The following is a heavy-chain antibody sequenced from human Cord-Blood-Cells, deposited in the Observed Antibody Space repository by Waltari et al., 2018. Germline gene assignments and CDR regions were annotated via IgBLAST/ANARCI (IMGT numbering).Heavy chain of an antibody. V-gene: IGHV4-61*01. CDR1: GGSVRSCSYY. Sequence: QVQLQESGPGLVKHSETLSPTCTASGGSVRSCSYYWRWIRQTPGKGLEWIGYIYYSGSTNYNPSLKSRVTISVDTSKNQFSLKLSSVTAADTAVYYCARGRGGVRGVLPNHNWFDPWGQGTLVTVSS. D-gene: IGHD3-10*01. CDR2: IYYSGST. J-gene: IGHJ5*02. CDR3: ARGRGGVRGVLPNHNWFDP.